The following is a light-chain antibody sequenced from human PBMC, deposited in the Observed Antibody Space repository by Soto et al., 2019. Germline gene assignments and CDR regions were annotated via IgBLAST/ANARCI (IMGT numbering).Light chain of an antibody. Sequence: IVLTQSPGTLSLSPGERATLSCRASQNVGSRYLAWYQQKPGQAPRLLIYATSNRATGIPDRFSGSGSGTDFSLTIRSLEPGDLAVYYCQQYGSSPRTFGQGTKVDIK. J-gene: IGKJ1*01. CDR1: QNVGSRY. CDR3: QQYGSSPRT. CDR2: ATS. V-gene: IGKV3-20*01.